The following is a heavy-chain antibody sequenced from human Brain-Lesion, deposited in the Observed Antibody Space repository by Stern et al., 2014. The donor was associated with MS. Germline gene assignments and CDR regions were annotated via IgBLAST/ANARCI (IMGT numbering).Heavy chain of an antibody. CDR2: INPNTGGT. J-gene: IGHJ6*02. CDR1: GYIFTGYY. CDR3: ARDQRGITIFGVVTDYYYLGMDV. V-gene: IGHV1-2*02. D-gene: IGHD3-3*01. Sequence: VQLVESGAEVKKPGASAKVSCKTSGYIFTGYYIHRVRQAPGQGLEWMAWINPNTGGTKHAQKFQGRVTMSRDTSISTAYVELSSLTSDDTAVYYCARDQRGITIFGVVTDYYYLGMDVWGQGTTVTVSS.